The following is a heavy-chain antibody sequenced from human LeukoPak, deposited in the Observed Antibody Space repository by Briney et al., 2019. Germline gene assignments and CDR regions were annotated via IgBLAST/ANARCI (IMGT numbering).Heavy chain of an antibody. CDR2: ISSSSSCI. V-gene: IGHV3-11*06. Sequence: GGSLRLSCAASGFTFSDYYMSWIRQAPGKGLEWVSYISSSSSCIYYADSVKGRFTISRDNAKNSLYLQMNSLRIEDTAMYYCVRVVYSGSGSYGGFDYWGQGTLVTVSS. J-gene: IGHJ4*02. CDR3: VRVVYSGSGSYGGFDY. CDR1: GFTFSDYY. D-gene: IGHD3-10*01.